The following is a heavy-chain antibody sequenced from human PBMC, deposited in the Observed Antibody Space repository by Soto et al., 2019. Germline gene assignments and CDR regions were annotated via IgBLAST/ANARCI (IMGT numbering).Heavy chain of an antibody. D-gene: IGHD3-10*01. CDR2: INHSGST. CDR1: GGSFSGYY. J-gene: IGHJ5*02. CDR3: ARVTPGYGSGSYHWFDP. V-gene: IGHV4-34*01. Sequence: SETLSLTCAVYGGSFSGYYWSWIRQPPGKGLEWIGEINHSGSTNYNPSLKSRVTISVDTSKNQFSLKLSSVTAADTAVYYCARVTPGYGSGSYHWFDPWGQGTLVTVSS.